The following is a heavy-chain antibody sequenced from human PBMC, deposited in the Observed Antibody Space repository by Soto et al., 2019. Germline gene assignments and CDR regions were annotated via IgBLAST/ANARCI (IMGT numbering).Heavy chain of an antibody. J-gene: IGHJ4*02. D-gene: IGHD3-22*01. CDR1: GGSISSGGYY. Sequence: QVQLQESGPGLVKPSQTLSLTCTVSGGSISSGGYYWSWTRQHPGKGLEWIGYIYYSGSTYYNPSLKSRVTISVDTSKNQFSLKLSSVTAADTAVYYCARFGYSTNIGIDYWGQGTLVTVSS. CDR2: IYYSGST. CDR3: ARFGYSTNIGIDY. V-gene: IGHV4-31*03.